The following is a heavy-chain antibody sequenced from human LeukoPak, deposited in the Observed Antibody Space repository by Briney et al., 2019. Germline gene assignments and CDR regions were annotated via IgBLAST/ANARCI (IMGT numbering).Heavy chain of an antibody. D-gene: IGHD6-19*01. CDR1: GYTFTSYG. J-gene: IGHJ4*02. V-gene: IGHV1-18*01. Sequence: ASVKVSCKATGYTFTSYGISWVRQAPGQGLEWMGWISAYNGNTNYAQKLQGRVTMTTDTSTSTAYMELRSLRSDDTAVYYCARESGIAVTGGTPDYWGQGTLVTVPS. CDR3: ARESGIAVTGGTPDY. CDR2: ISAYNGNT.